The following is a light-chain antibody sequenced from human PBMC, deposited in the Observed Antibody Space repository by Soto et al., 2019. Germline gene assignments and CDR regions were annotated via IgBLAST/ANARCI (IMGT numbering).Light chain of an antibody. V-gene: IGLV1-40*01. Sequence: QLVLTQPPSVSGAPGQTITISCTGSSSNIGAGYDVHWYQQLPGRAPKLLIYGNNNRPSGVPDRFSGSKSGTSVSLAITGLRGGDEADYHCQSYDSSLTNAVFGGGTKLTVL. CDR2: GNN. J-gene: IGLJ2*01. CDR3: QSYDSSLTNAV. CDR1: SSNIGAGYD.